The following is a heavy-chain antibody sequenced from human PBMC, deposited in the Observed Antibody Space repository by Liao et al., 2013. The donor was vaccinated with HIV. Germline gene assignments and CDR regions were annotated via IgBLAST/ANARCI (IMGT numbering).Heavy chain of an antibody. CDR1: GDSISSGGNS. CDR3: ARGSDIVVVVAATRENNWFDP. Sequence: QVQLQESGSGLVKPSQTLSLTCAVSGDSISSGGNSWTWIRQPPGKGLEWIGYIYHSGNTYYNPSLKSRVTISVDRSKNHFSLKLSSVTAADTAVYYCARGSDIVVVVAATRENNWFDPWAEGTLVTVSS. V-gene: IGHV4-30-2*01. J-gene: IGHJ5*02. D-gene: IGHD2-15*01. CDR2: IYHSGNT.